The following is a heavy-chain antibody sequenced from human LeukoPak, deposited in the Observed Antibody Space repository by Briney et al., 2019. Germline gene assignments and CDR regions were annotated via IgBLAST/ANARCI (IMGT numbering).Heavy chain of an antibody. CDR2: ISGSGGST. Sequence: GGSLRLSCAASEFTFSSYAMSWVRQAPGKGLEWVSAISGSGGSTYYADSVKGRFTISRDNSKNTLYLQMNSLRAEDTAVYYCAKDLWGIYYYDSSGVAHDAFDIWGQGTMVTVSS. CDR1: EFTFSSYA. V-gene: IGHV3-23*01. CDR3: AKDLWGIYYYDSSGVAHDAFDI. J-gene: IGHJ3*02. D-gene: IGHD3-22*01.